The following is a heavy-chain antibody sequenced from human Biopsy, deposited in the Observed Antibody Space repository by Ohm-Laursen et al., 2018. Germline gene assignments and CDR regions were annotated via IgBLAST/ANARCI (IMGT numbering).Heavy chain of an antibody. D-gene: IGHD3-22*01. CDR3: ARDQGYYSDRTVPGYFDL. CDR1: GGSIGSFF. J-gene: IGHJ2*01. V-gene: IGHV4-59*01. Sequence: GTLSLTCTVSGGSIGSFFWSWIRQPPGKGPEWIGYVYYTGSTDYNPSLQSRVTISVDTSKNHFSLRLRSVTPADTAIYCARDQGYYSDRTVPGYFDLWGRGTLVTVSS. CDR2: VYYTGST.